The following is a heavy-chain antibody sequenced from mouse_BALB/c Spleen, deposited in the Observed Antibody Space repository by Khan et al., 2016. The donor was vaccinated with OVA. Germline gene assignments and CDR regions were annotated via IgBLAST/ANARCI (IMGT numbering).Heavy chain of an antibody. CDR1: GYTFTSYW. V-gene: IGHV1S81*02. J-gene: IGHJ3*01. D-gene: IGHD2-2*01. Sequence: QVQLQQSGAELVKPGASVKLSCMASGYTFTSYWMQWVKQRPGQGLEWIGEINPSNGRSNYNENFKSKATLTVDKSSTTAHMQLSSLTSEDSAVYYCVRSTMVTTEFAYWGQGTLVTVSA. CDR3: VRSTMVTTEFAY. CDR2: INPSNGRS.